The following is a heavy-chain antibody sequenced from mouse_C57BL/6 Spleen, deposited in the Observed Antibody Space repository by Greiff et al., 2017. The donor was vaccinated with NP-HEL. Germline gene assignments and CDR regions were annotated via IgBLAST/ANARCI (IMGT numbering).Heavy chain of an antibody. CDR1: GFSLPSYP. D-gene: IGHD3-3*01. CDR2: IWTGGGT. CDR3: ARKRALYAMDY. V-gene: IGHV2-9-1*01. J-gene: IGHJ4*01. Sequence: GQLGGSDPGLVAPSQSCSITGTVSGFSLPSYPLSWVRQPQEKGLEWLGVIWTGGGTNYNSALKSSLSISKDNSKSQVFLKMNSLQTDDTARYYCARKRALYAMDYWGQGTSVTVSS.